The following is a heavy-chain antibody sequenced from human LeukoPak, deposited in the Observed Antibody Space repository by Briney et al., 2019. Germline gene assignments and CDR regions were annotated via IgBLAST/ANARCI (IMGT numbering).Heavy chain of an antibody. CDR1: GYTFTSYD. CDR3: ARGRNYYGSGLLDH. J-gene: IGHJ4*02. CDR2: MNPNSGNT. V-gene: IGHV1-8*01. D-gene: IGHD3-10*01. Sequence: ASVKVSCKTSGYTFTSYDINWVRQATGQGLEWMGWMNPNSGNTGYAQKFQGRVTMTRNTSISTAYMELSSLRSEDTAVYYCARGRNYYGSGLLDHWGQGTLVTVSS.